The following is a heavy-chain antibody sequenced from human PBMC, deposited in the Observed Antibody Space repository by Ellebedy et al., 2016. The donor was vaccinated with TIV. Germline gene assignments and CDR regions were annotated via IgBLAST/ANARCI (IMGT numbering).Heavy chain of an antibody. V-gene: IGHV3-23*01. Sequence: GESLKISCAASGFTFNNYAMSWVRQAPGKGLEWVSTISHTGSRTYYANSVEGRFIISRDNSKRTLYLQMNSLRAEDKAVYYCSKERATGSYSTDVCDIWGQGTMVTVSS. CDR2: ISHTGSRT. CDR1: GFTFNNYA. D-gene: IGHD1-26*01. J-gene: IGHJ3*02. CDR3: SKERATGSYSTDVCDI.